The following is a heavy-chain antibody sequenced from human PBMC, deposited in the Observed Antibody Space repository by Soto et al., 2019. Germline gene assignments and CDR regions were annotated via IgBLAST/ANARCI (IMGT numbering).Heavy chain of an antibody. J-gene: IGHJ5*02. V-gene: IGHV4-39*01. CDR3: ARHVPIVATILYCSGRGCYVACFDP. D-gene: IGHD2-15*01. CDR2: IYCSGST. CDR1: GGSISSSSYY. Sequence: ASETLSLTCNVSGGSISSSSYYWGWIREPPGKGLESIGSIYCSGSTYYNPSLKSRVTISVDTSKNQFSLNLSSVTAADTAVYDCARHVPIVATILYCSGRGCYVACFDPWGKGTLVTVSS.